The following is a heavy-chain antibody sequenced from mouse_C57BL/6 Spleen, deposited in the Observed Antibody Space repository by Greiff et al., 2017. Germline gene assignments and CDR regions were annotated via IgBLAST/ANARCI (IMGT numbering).Heavy chain of an antibody. CDR3: ARLRIYAMDY. J-gene: IGHJ4*01. V-gene: IGHV5-16*01. CDR2: INYDGSST. D-gene: IGHD2-2*01. CDR1: GFTFSDYY. Sequence: EVKLMESEGGLVQPGSSMKLSCTASGFTFSDYYMAWGRQVPEKGPELVANINYDGSSTYYLDSLQSRFIISRDNAKNILYLQMSSLKSEDTATYYCARLRIYAMDYWGQGTSVTVSS.